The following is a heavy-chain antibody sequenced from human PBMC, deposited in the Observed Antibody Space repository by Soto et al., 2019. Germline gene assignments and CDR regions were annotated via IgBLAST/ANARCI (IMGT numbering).Heavy chain of an antibody. CDR2: ISSSSSYT. V-gene: IGHV3-11*06. Sequence: GGSLRLSCAASGFTFSDYYMSWIRQAPGKGLEWVSYISSSSSYTNYADSVKGRFTISRDNAKNSLYLQMNSLRAEDTAVYYCARSPWELRAYYYMDVWGKGTTVTVSS. D-gene: IGHD1-26*01. J-gene: IGHJ6*03. CDR1: GFTFSDYY. CDR3: ARSPWELRAYYYMDV.